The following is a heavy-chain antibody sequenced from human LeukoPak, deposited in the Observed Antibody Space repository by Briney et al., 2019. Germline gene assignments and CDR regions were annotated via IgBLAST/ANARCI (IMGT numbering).Heavy chain of an antibody. CDR3: ARGHDGVVGWFAP. V-gene: IGHV4-59*01. CDR1: SGSISDYY. CDR2: IFRSGSA. D-gene: IGHD2-15*01. J-gene: IGHJ5*02. Sequence: PSETLSLTCTVSSGSISDYYWSWIRQPPGKGLEWIAYIFRSGSAHYNPSLKSRVSISIDTSKNQISLKVTSVTAADTAVYYCARGHDGVVGWFAPWGRGILVTVSS.